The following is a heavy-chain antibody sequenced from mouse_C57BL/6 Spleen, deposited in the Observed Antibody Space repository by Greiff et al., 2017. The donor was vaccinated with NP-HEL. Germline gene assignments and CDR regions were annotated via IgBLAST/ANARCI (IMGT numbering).Heavy chain of an antibody. Sequence: QVQLQQSGAELVKPGASVKLSCKASGYTFTSYWMHWVKQRPGQGLEWIGMIHPNSGSTNYNEKFKSKATLTVDKSSSTAYMQLSSLTSEDSAVYYCAITTVVARAMDYWGQGTSVTVSS. J-gene: IGHJ4*01. CDR1: GYTFTSYW. CDR2: IHPNSGST. CDR3: AITTVVARAMDY. V-gene: IGHV1-64*01. D-gene: IGHD1-1*01.